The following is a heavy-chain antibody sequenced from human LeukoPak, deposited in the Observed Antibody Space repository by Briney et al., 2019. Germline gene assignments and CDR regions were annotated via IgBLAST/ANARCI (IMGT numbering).Heavy chain of an antibody. D-gene: IGHD6-13*01. Sequence: GGSLRLSCAASGFTFSSYSMNWVRQAPGKGLEWVSSISSSSSYIYYADSVKGRFTISRDNAKNSLYLQMNSLRAEDTAVYYCARSAYSSSRVVRGYYMDVWGKGTTVTISS. CDR1: GFTFSSYS. CDR2: ISSSSSYI. V-gene: IGHV3-21*01. J-gene: IGHJ6*03. CDR3: ARSAYSSSRVVRGYYMDV.